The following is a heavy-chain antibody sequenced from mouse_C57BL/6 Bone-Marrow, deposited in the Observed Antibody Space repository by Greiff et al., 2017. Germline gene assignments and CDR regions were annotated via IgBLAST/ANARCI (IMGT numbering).Heavy chain of an antibody. CDR2: IDPNSGGT. J-gene: IGHJ4*01. CDR3: ARGVVAGDAMDY. V-gene: IGHV1-72*01. CDR1: GYTFTSSG. D-gene: IGHD1-1*01. Sequence: VQLQQPGAELVKPGASVKLSCKASGYTFTSSGMHWVKQRPGRGLEWIGRIDPNSGGTKYNEKVKSKATLTVVKPSSTAYMQLSSLTYEDSAVYYCARGVVAGDAMDYWGQGTSVTVSA.